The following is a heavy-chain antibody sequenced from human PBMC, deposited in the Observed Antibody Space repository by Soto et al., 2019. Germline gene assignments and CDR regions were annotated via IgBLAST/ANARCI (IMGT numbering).Heavy chain of an antibody. CDR1: GFTFSSYW. Sequence: PGGSLRLSCAASGFTFSSYWMSWVRQAPGKGLGWVANIKQDGSEKYYVDSVKGRFTISRDNAKNSLYLQMNSLRAEDTAVYYCARARGYDFWSGLPYYGMDVWGQGTTVTVSS. V-gene: IGHV3-7*03. J-gene: IGHJ6*02. D-gene: IGHD3-3*01. CDR3: ARARGYDFWSGLPYYGMDV. CDR2: IKQDGSEK.